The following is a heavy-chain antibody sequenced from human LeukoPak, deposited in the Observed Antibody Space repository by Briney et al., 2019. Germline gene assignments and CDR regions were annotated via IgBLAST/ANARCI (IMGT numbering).Heavy chain of an antibody. J-gene: IGHJ4*02. D-gene: IGHD6-19*01. CDR2: ISTSSSYI. V-gene: IGHV3-21*01. CDR1: GFTFSGST. CDR3: ARQQWLDGAYYFDY. Sequence: GGSLRLSCAASGFTFSGSTMNWVREVPGKGLERVSFISTSSSYIYYADSARGRFTITRDNAKNSLYLQMNSLRAENTAVYYCARQQWLDGAYYFDYWGQGTLVTVSS.